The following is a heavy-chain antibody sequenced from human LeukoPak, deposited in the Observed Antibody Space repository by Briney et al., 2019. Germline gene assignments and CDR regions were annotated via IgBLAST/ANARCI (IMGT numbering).Heavy chain of an antibody. D-gene: IGHD1/OR15-1a*01. CDR1: GFTFSSYE. CDR2: ISSSGGTI. V-gene: IGHV3-48*03. J-gene: IGHJ3*02. CDR3: ARGQTGTLDAFDI. Sequence: PGGALRLSCAACGFTFSSYEMNWVRQAPGKGREGVSYISSSGGTIFYADPVKRRFTLSRDNAKNSLYLQMSSLRAEDTAVYYCARGQTGTLDAFDIWGQGTMVTVSS.